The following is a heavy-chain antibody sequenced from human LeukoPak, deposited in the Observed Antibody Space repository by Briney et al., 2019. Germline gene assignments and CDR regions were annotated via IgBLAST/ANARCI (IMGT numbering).Heavy chain of an antibody. D-gene: IGHD4-11*01. CDR2: ISFEGRGK. J-gene: IGHJ4*02. CDR1: GFSFSAYG. V-gene: IGHV3-30*03. CDR3: ARDFNLGTTDSY. Sequence: GGSLRLSCAASGFSFSAYGVHSASQAPSKGLEWVAVISFEGRGKYYSDSVKGRFTNSRDDSKNTLDLQMNSLRAEDTAVYYCARDFNLGTTDSYWGQGTLVTV.